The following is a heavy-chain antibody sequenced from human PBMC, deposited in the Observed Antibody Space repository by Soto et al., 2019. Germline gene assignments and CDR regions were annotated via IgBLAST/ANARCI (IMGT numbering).Heavy chain of an antibody. CDR3: AKVGVGYCSSTSCLGWFDP. J-gene: IGHJ5*02. V-gene: IGHV3-30*18. CDR2: ISYDGSNK. CDR1: GFTFSSYG. D-gene: IGHD2-2*01. Sequence: QVQLVESGGGVVQPGRSLRLSCAASGFTFSSYGMHWVRQAPGKGLEWVAVISYDGSNKYYADSVKGRFTISRDNSKNTLYLQMNSLRAEDTAVYYCAKVGVGYCSSTSCLGWFDPWGQGTLVTVSS.